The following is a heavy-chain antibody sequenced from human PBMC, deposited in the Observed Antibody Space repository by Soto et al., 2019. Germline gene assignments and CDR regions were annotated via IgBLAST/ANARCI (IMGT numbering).Heavy chain of an antibody. CDR3: AHSKGVVVPAAGYYYYYYMDV. CDR1: GFSLSTSGVG. V-gene: IGHV2-5*02. D-gene: IGHD2-2*01. Sequence: SGPTLVKPTQTLTLTCTFSGFSLSTSGVGVGWIRQPPGKALEWLALIYWDDDKRYSPSLKSRLTITKDTSKNQVVLTMTNMDPVDTATYYCAHSKGVVVPAAGYYYYYYMDVWGKGTTVTVSS. CDR2: IYWDDDK. J-gene: IGHJ6*03.